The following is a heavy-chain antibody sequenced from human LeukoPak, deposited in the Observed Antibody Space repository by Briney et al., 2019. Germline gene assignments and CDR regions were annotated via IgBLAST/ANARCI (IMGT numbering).Heavy chain of an antibody. J-gene: IGHJ5*02. CDR1: GYTFTGYY. CDR2: INPNSGGT. V-gene: IGHV1-2*06. D-gene: IGHD2-2*01. Sequence: ASVKVSCKASGYTFTGYYMHWVRQAPGQGLEWMGRINPNSGGTNYAQKFQGRVTMTRDTSISTAYMELSRLRSDDTAVYYCARGLPNIVVVPGSRYNWFDPWGQGTLVTVSS. CDR3: ARGLPNIVVVPGSRYNWFDP.